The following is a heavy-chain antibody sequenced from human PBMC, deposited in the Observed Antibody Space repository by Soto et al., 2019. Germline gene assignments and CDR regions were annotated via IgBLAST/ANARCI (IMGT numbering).Heavy chain of an antibody. Sequence: TLSLTCTLSTGSVSTGAHAWTWLRQPPGKGLEWIGYIYHSGSTYYNPSLKSRLTISVDTSKNQFSLKLSSVTAADTAVYYCARDRGGSYLNDAFDIWGQGTMVT. CDR1: TGSVSTGAHA. D-gene: IGHD1-26*01. CDR3: ARDRGGSYLNDAFDI. CDR2: IYHSGST. V-gene: IGHV4-30-2*01. J-gene: IGHJ3*02.